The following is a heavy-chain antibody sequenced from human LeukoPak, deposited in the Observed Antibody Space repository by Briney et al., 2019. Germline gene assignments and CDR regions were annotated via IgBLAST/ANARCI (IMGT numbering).Heavy chain of an antibody. CDR2: ISGSVGST. CDR1: GFTFSSYA. Sequence: TGGSLRLSCAASGFTFSSYAMSWVRQAPGKGLEWVSAISGSVGSTSYADSLKVRFTISRDNSKNTLYLQMNSLRAEDTAVYYCAKPITIFGVVTEANWFDPWGQGTLVTDSS. D-gene: IGHD3-3*01. J-gene: IGHJ5*02. V-gene: IGHV3-23*01. CDR3: AKPITIFGVVTEANWFDP.